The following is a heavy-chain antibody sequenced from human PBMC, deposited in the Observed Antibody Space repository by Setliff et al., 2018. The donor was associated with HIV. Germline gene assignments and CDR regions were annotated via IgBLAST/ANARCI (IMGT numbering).Heavy chain of an antibody. D-gene: IGHD2-15*01. Sequence: GGSLRLSCAASGFTFSTYGMQWVRQAPGKGLEWVAFIRYDGSNQYYADSVKGRFTISRDNSKNTLYLQMNGLRAEDTAVYYCAKCGGVTCYSASWYFDYWGQGTLVTVSS. CDR1: GFTFSTYG. CDR2: IRYDGSNQ. J-gene: IGHJ4*02. CDR3: AKCGGVTCYSASWYFDY. V-gene: IGHV3-30*02.